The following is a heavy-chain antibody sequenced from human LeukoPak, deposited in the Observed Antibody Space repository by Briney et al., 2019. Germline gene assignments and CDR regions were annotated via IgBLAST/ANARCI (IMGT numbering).Heavy chain of an antibody. V-gene: IGHV4-38-2*01. Sequence: PSETLSLTCAVSGYSISSGYYWGWIRQPPGKGLEWIGSIYHSGSTYYNPSLKSRVTISVDTSKNQFSLKLSSVTAADTAVYYCARPQYYYDSSGYFYWGQGTLVTVSS. J-gene: IGHJ4*02. CDR2: IYHSGST. D-gene: IGHD3-22*01. CDR3: ARPQYYYDSSGYFY. CDR1: GYSISSGYY.